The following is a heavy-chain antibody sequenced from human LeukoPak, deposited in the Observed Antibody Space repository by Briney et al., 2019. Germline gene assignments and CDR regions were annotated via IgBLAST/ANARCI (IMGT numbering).Heavy chain of an antibody. J-gene: IGHJ4*02. CDR1: GGSISSSSYY. CDR3: ARHGRGSDYGDCGAFDY. D-gene: IGHD4-17*01. V-gene: IGHV4-39*01. Sequence: SETLSLTCTVSGGSISSSSYYWGWIRQPPGKRLEWIGSIYYSGSTYYNPSLKSRVTISVDTSKNQFSLKLSSVTAADTAVYYCARHGRGSDYGDCGAFDYWGQGTLVTVSS. CDR2: IYYSGST.